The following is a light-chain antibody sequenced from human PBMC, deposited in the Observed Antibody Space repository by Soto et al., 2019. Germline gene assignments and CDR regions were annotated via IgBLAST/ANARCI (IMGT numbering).Light chain of an antibody. J-gene: IGLJ2*01. CDR1: SSDVGGYNY. Sequence: QSALTQPASVSGSPGQSITISCTGTSSDVGGYNYVSWYQQHPGKAPKLLIYDVSDRPSGVSNRFSGSKSGNTASLTIYGLQAEDEAEYYCSSYTTSSTVVFAGGTKLTVL. CDR2: DVS. V-gene: IGLV2-14*03. CDR3: SSYTTSSTVV.